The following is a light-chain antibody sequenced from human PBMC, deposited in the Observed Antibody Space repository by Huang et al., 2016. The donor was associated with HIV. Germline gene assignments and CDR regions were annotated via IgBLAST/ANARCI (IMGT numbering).Light chain of an antibody. V-gene: IGKV1-39*01. J-gene: IGKJ4*01. CDR2: AAS. CDR3: QQTYTTPLT. CDR1: QNIGSY. Sequence: DIQMTQSPSSLSASVGDRVTITCRARQNIGSYLNWYQQKPGKAPNLLFYAASNLQGGVPSRFNGSGSGTDFTVTISSLQPEDIASYVCQQTYTTPLTFGGRTKVEIK.